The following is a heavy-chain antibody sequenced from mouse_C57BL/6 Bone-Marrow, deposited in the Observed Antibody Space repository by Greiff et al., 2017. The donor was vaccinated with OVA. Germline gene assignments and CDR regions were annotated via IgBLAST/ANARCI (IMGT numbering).Heavy chain of an antibody. V-gene: IGHV5-17*01. Sequence: DVHLVESGGGLVKPGGSLKLSCAASGFTFSDYGMHWVRQAPEKGLEWVAYISSGSSTIYYADTVKGRFTISRDKAKNTLFLQMTSLRAEDTAMYYCARRSSFWYFDVWGTGTTVTVSS. CDR3: ARRSSFWYFDV. J-gene: IGHJ1*03. CDR1: GFTFSDYG. CDR2: ISSGSSTI. D-gene: IGHD1-1*01.